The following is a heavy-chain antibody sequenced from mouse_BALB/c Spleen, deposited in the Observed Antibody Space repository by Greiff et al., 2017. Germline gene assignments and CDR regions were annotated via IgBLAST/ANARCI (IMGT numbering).Heavy chain of an antibody. D-gene: IGHD1-1*01. CDR3: ARGDYYGPSWFAY. Sequence: QVQLQQSGAELARPGASVKLSCKASGYTFTSYWMQWVKQRPGQGLEWIGAIYPGDGDTRYTQKFKGKATLTADKSSSTAYMQLSSLASEDSAVYYCARGDYYGPSWFAYWGQGTLVTVSA. V-gene: IGHV1-87*01. J-gene: IGHJ3*01. CDR2: IYPGDGDT. CDR1: GYTFTSYW.